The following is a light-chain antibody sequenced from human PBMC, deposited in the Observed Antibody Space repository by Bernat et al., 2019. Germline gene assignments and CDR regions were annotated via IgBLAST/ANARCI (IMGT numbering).Light chain of an antibody. CDR2: QDS. V-gene: IGLV3-1*01. J-gene: IGLJ3*02. Sequence: SYELTQPPSVSVSPGQTTSITCSGDKLGDKYACWYQQKPGQSPVLVIYQDSKRPSGIPERFSGSNSGNTATLTISGTQPMDEADYYCQAWDSRTEVFGGGTKLTVL. CDR3: QAWDSRTEV. CDR1: KLGDKY.